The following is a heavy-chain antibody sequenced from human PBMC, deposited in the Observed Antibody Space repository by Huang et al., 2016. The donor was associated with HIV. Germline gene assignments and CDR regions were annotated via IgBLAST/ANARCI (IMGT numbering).Heavy chain of an antibody. Sequence: QVQLQQWGAGLLKPSETLSLTCAVYGGSFSGYYWSWIRQPPGKGLEWIGESNHSGSTTYTPSLKIRVTISVDTSKNQFSLKLSSVTAADTAVYYCARILMYYNSSGYGFDYWGQGTLVTVSS. D-gene: IGHD3-22*01. J-gene: IGHJ4*02. CDR2: SNHSGST. V-gene: IGHV4-34*01. CDR1: GGSFSGYY. CDR3: ARILMYYNSSGYGFDY.